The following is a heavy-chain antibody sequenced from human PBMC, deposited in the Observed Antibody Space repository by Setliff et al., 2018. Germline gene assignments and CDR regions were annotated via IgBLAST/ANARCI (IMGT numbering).Heavy chain of an antibody. D-gene: IGHD3-10*01. CDR2: IHPHGNT. CDR3: AASRAYTGAVEEWFLPKTFDF. CDR1: GGSCSGYY. J-gene: IGHJ4*02. V-gene: IGHV4-34*07. Sequence: SETLSLTCGVYGGSCSGYYCSWIRQSPGKGLEWIGEIHPHGNTKYNPSLKSRVTLSIDTSKNQFSLKLSSVTAADAALYYCAASRAYTGAVEEWFLPKTFDFWGQGSPVTVSS.